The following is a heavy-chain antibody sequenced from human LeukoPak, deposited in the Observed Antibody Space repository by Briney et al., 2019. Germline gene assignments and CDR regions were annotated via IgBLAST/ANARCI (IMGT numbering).Heavy chain of an antibody. CDR1: GGSISSNSYY. CDR3: ARHGNYGNYFYYGMDV. V-gene: IGHV4-39*01. J-gene: IGHJ6*02. Sequence: SETLSLTCTVSGGSISSNSYYWGWIRQPPGKGLEWIGTIYYSGSTYYNPSLKSRVTISVDTSKNQFSLKLSSVTAADTAVYYCARHGNYGNYFYYGMDVWGQGTTVTVSS. CDR2: IYYSGST. D-gene: IGHD3-10*01.